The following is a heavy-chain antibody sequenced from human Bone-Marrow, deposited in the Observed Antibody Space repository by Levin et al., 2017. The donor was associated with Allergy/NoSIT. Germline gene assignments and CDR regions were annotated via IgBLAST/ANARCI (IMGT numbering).Heavy chain of an antibody. D-gene: IGHD5-18*01. CDR3: ARVTKPRDTGMVYYAMDV. Sequence: KISCKASGGTFTNYAISWVRQAPGQGLEWMGGIIPLFGTANYAQKFQGTVTITVDESTSTAYLELRSLRSEDTAVYYCARVTKPRDTGMVYYAMDVWGQGTTVTVSS. V-gene: IGHV1-69*01. CDR1: GGTFTNYA. J-gene: IGHJ6*02. CDR2: IIPLFGTA.